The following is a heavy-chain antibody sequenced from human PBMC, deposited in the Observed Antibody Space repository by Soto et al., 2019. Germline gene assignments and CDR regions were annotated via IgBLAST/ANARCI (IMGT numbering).Heavy chain of an antibody. D-gene: IGHD1-1*01. CDR2: ISTNGGLT. CDR1: GFTFSVYA. Sequence: EVQVLESGGGLVQPGGSLRLSCAASGFTFSVYAMSWVRQAPGKGLEWVSAISTNGGLTFYADSLRGRFTISRDNSKSTLYLQMNNLRAEDTAIYYCATWHEREHAFDVWGQGTTVTISS. V-gene: IGHV3-23*01. CDR3: ATWHEREHAFDV. J-gene: IGHJ3*01.